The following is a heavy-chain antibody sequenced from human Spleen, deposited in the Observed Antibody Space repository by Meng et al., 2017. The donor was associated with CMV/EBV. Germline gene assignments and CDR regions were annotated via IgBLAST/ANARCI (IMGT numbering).Heavy chain of an antibody. J-gene: IGHJ4*02. Sequence: SCKASGYTFTSYYMHWVRQAPGQGLEWMGIINPSGGSTSYAQKFQDRVTMTRDTSTSTVYMELSSLRSEDTAVYYCARAPSTIRDFDYWGQGTLVTVSS. CDR3: ARAPSTIRDFDY. CDR1: GYTFTSYY. CDR2: INPSGGST. D-gene: IGHD2-21*01. V-gene: IGHV1-46*01.